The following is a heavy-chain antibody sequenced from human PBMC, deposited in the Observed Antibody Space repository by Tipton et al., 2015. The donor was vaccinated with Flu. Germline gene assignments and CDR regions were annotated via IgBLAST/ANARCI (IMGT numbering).Heavy chain of an antibody. J-gene: IGHJ4*02. CDR1: GGSISSGGAY. V-gene: IGHV4-31*03. D-gene: IGHD2-2*01. CDR3: ARDPSLGMPEHFDY. Sequence: TLSLTCIVSGGSISSGGAYWTWIRQHPGKGLEWIGCIYYSGTTYYNPSLERRLTISVDTSKNQFSLRLNSVTAADTAVYYCARDPSLGMPEHFDYWGQGTLVTASS. CDR2: IYYSGTT.